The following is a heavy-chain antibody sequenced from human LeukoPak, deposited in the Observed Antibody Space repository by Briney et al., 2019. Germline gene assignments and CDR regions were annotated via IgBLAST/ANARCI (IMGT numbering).Heavy chain of an antibody. Sequence: SETLSLTCTVSGGSISTYFWSWIRQPLGKGLEWIGYMYYSGSTNYNPSLKSRVTISLDTPKNQFSLRLNSVTAADTAVYYCARGVAGYGPYDYWGQGTLVTVSS. J-gene: IGHJ4*02. D-gene: IGHD5-12*01. V-gene: IGHV4-59*01. CDR1: GGSISTYF. CDR2: MYYSGST. CDR3: ARGVAGYGPYDY.